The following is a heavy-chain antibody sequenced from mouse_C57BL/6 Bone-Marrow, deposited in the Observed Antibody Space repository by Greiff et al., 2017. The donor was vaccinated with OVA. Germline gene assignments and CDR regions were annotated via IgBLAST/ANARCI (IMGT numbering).Heavy chain of an antibody. Sequence: ESGPELVKPGASVKISCKASGYAFSSSWMNWVKQRPGKGLEWIGRIYPGDGDTNYNGKFKGKATLTADKSSSTAYMQLSSLTSEDSAVYFCARGGYRGIWDYWGQGTSVTVSS. V-gene: IGHV1-82*01. J-gene: IGHJ4*01. CDR3: ARGGYRGIWDY. CDR1: GYAFSSSW. D-gene: IGHD2-12*01. CDR2: IYPGDGDT.